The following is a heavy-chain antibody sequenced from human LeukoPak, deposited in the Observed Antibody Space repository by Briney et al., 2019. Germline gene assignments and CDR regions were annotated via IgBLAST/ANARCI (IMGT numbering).Heavy chain of an antibody. J-gene: IGHJ4*02. V-gene: IGHV3-23*01. CDR2: ISGSGGST. Sequence: PGGSLRLSCAASGFTFSSYAMSWVRQAPGKGLEWVSAISGSGGSTYYADSVKGRFTISRDNSKNTLYLQMNSLRAEDTAVYYCARRGSVFVDTAMPEQGKYFDYWGQGTLVTVSS. CDR3: ARRGSVFVDTAMPEQGKYFDY. D-gene: IGHD5-18*01. CDR1: GFTFSSYA.